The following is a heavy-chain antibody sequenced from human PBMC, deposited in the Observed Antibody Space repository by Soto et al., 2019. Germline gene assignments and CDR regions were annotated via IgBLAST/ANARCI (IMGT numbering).Heavy chain of an antibody. D-gene: IGHD3-22*01. CDR1: GGTFSSYA. Sequence: GASVKVSCKASGGTFSSYAISWVRQAPGQGLEWMGGIIPIFGTANYAQKFQGRVTITADESTSTAYMELSSLRSEDTAVYYCARGGYYDSSGYLDYWGQGTLVTVSS. V-gene: IGHV1-69*13. CDR3: ARGGYYDSSGYLDY. J-gene: IGHJ4*02. CDR2: IIPIFGTA.